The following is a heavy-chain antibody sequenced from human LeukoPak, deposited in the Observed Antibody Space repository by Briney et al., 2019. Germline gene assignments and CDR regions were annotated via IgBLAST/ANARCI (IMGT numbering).Heavy chain of an antibody. D-gene: IGHD2-2*01. CDR2: ISGRGANT. V-gene: IGHV3-23*01. CDR3: AKAVVIVPTATPFDY. J-gene: IGHJ4*02. CDR1: GFTLSSYA. Sequence: GGSLRLSCAASGFTLSSYAMSWVRQAPGKGLEWVSAISGRGANTYYADSVKGRFTISRDNSKNTLYMQMNSLRAEDTAVYYCAKAVVIVPTATPFDYWGQGTLVTVSS.